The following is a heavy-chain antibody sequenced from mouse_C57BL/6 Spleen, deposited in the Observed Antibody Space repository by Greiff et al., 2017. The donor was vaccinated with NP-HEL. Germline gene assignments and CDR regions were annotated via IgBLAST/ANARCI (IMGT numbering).Heavy chain of an antibody. V-gene: IGHV5-4*01. CDR1: GFTFSSYA. CDR2: ISDGGGYT. CDR3: AAGNYFDY. J-gene: IGHJ2*01. Sequence: EVQRVESGGGLVKPGGSLKLSCAASGFTFSSYAMSWVRQTPEKRLEWVATISDGGGYTYYPDNVKGRFTISRDNAKNNLYLQMSHLKAEDTAMYYCAAGNYFDYWGQGTTLTVSS.